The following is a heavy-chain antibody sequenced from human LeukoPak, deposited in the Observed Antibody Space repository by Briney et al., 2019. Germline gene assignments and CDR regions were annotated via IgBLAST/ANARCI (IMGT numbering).Heavy chain of an antibody. D-gene: IGHD1-26*01. Sequence: GGSLRLSCAASGFTFSSYWMSWVRQAPGKGLEWVANIKQDGNEKYYVDSVKGRFTISRDNAKNSLYLQMNSLRAEDTAVYYCARSAAWWELENYGMDVWGQGTTVTVSS. CDR1: GFTFSSYW. J-gene: IGHJ6*02. CDR3: ARSAAWWELENYGMDV. CDR2: IKQDGNEK. V-gene: IGHV3-7*01.